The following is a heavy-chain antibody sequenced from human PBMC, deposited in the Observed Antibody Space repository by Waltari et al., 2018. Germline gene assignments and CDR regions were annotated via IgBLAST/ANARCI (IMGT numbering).Heavy chain of an antibody. D-gene: IGHD3-3*01. V-gene: IGHV3-48*01. CDR2: IRSGSTTS. Sequence: EVQLVESGGGLVQPGGSLRLSCAASGFTFSDYYMTWVRQAPGKGREWVSCIRSGSTTSYYADSVKGRVTISRDNAKNSLYLQMNSLKAEDTAVYFCARGATTMDYWGQGTLVTVSS. CDR3: ARGATTMDY. CDR1: GFTFSDYY. J-gene: IGHJ4*02.